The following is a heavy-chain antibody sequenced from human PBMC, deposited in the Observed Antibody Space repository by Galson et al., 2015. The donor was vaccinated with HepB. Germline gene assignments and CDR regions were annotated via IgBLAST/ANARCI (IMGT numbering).Heavy chain of an antibody. Sequence: SVKVSCKASGYTFTYRYLHWVRQAPGQALEWMGWITPFNGNTNYAQKFQDRVTITRDRSMSTAYMELSSLRSEDTAMYYCASRLPAAVPGSYYYGMDVWGQGTTVTVSS. J-gene: IGHJ6*02. CDR1: GYTFTYRY. D-gene: IGHD2-2*02. V-gene: IGHV1-45*02. CDR2: ITPFNGNT. CDR3: ASRLPAAVPGSYYYGMDV.